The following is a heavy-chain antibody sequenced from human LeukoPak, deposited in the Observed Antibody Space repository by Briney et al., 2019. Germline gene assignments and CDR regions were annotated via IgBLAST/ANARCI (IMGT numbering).Heavy chain of an antibody. J-gene: IGHJ3*02. CDR3: ARVQVVPALLPSDAFDI. V-gene: IGHV3-30*02. CDR2: IRYDGSNK. Sequence: PGGSLRLSCAASGFTFSSYGMHWVRQAPGKGLEWVAFIRYDGSNKYYTDSVKGRFTISRDNSKNTLYLQMNNLRPEDTAVYYCARVQVVPALLPSDAFDIWGQGTMVTVSS. CDR1: GFTFSSYG. D-gene: IGHD2-2*01.